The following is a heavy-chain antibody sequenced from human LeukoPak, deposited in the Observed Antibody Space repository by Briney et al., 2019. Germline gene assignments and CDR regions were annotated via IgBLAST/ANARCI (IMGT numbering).Heavy chain of an antibody. CDR3: ARVDTAMGGYFDY. D-gene: IGHD5-18*01. J-gene: IGHJ4*02. CDR2: IYYSGST. V-gene: IGHV4-59*01. Sequence: SETLSLTCTVSGGSISSYYWSWIRQPPGKGLEWIGYIYYSGSTNYNPSLKSRVTISVDTSKNQFSLKLSSVTAADTAVYYCARVDTAMGGYFDYWGQGTLSPSPQ. CDR1: GGSISSYY.